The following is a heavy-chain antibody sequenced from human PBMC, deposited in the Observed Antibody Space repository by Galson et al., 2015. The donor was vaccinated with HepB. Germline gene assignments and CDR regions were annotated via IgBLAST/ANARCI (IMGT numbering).Heavy chain of an antibody. V-gene: IGHV3-73*01. Sequence: SLRLSCAASGFTFSGSAMHWVRQASGKGLEWVGRIRSKANSYATAYAASVKGRFTISRDDAKNTAYLQMNSLKTEDTAVYYCTVNLRVVAGSNWFDPWGQGTLVTVSS. CDR2: IRSKANSYAT. D-gene: IGHD2-15*01. CDR1: GFTFSGSA. J-gene: IGHJ5*02. CDR3: TVNLRVVAGSNWFDP.